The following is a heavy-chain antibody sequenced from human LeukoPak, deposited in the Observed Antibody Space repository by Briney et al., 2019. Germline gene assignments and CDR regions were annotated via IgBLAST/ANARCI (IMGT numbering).Heavy chain of an antibody. J-gene: IGHJ4*02. V-gene: IGHV3-23*01. Sequence: ETLSLTCTVSGGSISSYYWSWVRQAPGKGLECVSVISGDGGSTYYADSVKGRFTISRDNSKNTLYLQVNSLRAEDTAVYYCAKHLWRDLLWFGEGYYFGYWGQGTLVTVSS. CDR3: AKHLWRDLLWFGEGYYFGY. CDR1: GGSISSYY. D-gene: IGHD3-10*01. CDR2: ISGDGGST.